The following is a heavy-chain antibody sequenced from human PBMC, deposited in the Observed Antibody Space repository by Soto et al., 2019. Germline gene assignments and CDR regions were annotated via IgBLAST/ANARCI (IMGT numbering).Heavy chain of an antibody. D-gene: IGHD6-19*01. CDR1: VFTFISYA. Sequence: PGGSLRLSCASSVFTFISYAMHWVRQAPGKGLEWVAVISYDGSNKYYADSVKGRFTISRDNSKNTLYLQMNSLRAEDTAVYYCASGSSGWYCFDYWGQGTLVTVSS. V-gene: IGHV3-30-3*01. CDR2: ISYDGSNK. CDR3: ASGSSGWYCFDY. J-gene: IGHJ4*02.